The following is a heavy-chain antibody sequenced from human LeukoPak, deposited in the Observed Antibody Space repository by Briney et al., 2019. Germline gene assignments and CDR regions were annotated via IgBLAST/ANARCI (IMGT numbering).Heavy chain of an antibody. D-gene: IGHD3-22*01. Sequence: SETLSLTCTVSGGSISSSSYYWGWIRQPPGKGLEWIGSIYYSGSTYYNPSLKSRVTISVDTSKNQFSLKLSSATAADTAVYYCARGSAGYYYDSSGYQNLSPFDYWGQGTLVTVSS. CDR3: ARGSAGYYYDSSGYQNLSPFDY. CDR1: GGSISSSSYY. CDR2: IYYSGST. V-gene: IGHV4-39*07. J-gene: IGHJ4*02.